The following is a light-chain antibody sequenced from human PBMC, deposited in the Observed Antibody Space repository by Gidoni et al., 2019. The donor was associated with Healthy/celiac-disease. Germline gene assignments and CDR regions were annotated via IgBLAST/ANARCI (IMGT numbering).Light chain of an antibody. CDR3: MQALQTPPFT. CDR2: LGS. V-gene: IGKV2-28*01. Sequence: DIVMTQSPLSLPVTPGEPASISCRSSQSLLQSNGYNSLDWYLQKPGQSPQLLIYLGSNRASGVPDRFSGSGSGTDFTLKISRVEAEDVGVYYCMQALQTPPFTFGPGTKVDIK. J-gene: IGKJ3*01. CDR1: QSLLQSNGYNS.